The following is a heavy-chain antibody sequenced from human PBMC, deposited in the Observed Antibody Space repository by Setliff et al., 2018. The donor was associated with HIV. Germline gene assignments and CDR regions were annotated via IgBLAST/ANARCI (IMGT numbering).Heavy chain of an antibody. J-gene: IGHJ4*02. CDR1: GGSISSGSYY. V-gene: IGHV4-61*02. Sequence: PSETLSLTCAVSGGSISSGSYYWTWIRQPAGKGLEWIGRIYTSGSTNYNPSLKSRVTISVDTSKNQFSLKLSSVTAADTAVYYCASFSRITTAGHWGQGTLVTVSS. D-gene: IGHD6-13*01. CDR3: ASFSRITTAGH. CDR2: IYTSGST.